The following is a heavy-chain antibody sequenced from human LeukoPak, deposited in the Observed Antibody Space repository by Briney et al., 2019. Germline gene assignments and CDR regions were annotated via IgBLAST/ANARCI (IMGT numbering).Heavy chain of an antibody. V-gene: IGHV4-39*07. CDR1: GGSISNSSYY. CDR2: IYHSGST. CDR3: ARGGPVTMVRGVIITVNWFDP. J-gene: IGHJ5*02. D-gene: IGHD3-10*01. Sequence: SETLSLTCTVSGGSISNSSYYWGWIRQPPGKGLEWIGSIYHSGSTYYNPSLKSRVTISVDTSKNQFSLKLSSVTAADTAVYYCARGGPVTMVRGVIITVNWFDPWGQGTLVTVSS.